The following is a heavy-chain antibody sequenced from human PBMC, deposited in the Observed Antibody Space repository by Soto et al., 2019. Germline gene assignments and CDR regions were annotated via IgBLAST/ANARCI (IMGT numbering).Heavy chain of an antibody. CDR1: GFTFSNAW. CDR3: TTDSYCISTSCYAWRYYYYGMDV. CDR2: IKTKTNGGTT. J-gene: IGHJ6*02. V-gene: IGHV3-15*07. D-gene: IGHD2-2*01. Sequence: PAGSLRLSCAASGFTFSNAWMNWVRQAPGMGLEWVGRIKTKTNGGTTDHAAHVKGRFTISRDDSKNTLYLQMNSLKTEDTAVYYCTTDSYCISTSCYAWRYYYYGMDVWGQGTTVTVSS.